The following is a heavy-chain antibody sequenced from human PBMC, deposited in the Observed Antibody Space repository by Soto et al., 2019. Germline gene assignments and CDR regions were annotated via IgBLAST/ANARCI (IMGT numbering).Heavy chain of an antibody. CDR1: GGTFSSSA. J-gene: IGHJ6*02. CDR2: IIPIFGTP. Sequence: QVQLVQSGAEVKKPGSSVKVSCKASGGTFSSSAISWVRQAPGLGLEWMGGIIPIFGTPNYAQKFQGRVTIIEEESTTTAYMELTSLRSEDTAVYYCARGNYYGSSSYYYVMDVWGQGTTVTVSS. V-gene: IGHV1-69*12. CDR3: ARGNYYGSSSYYYVMDV. D-gene: IGHD3-10*01.